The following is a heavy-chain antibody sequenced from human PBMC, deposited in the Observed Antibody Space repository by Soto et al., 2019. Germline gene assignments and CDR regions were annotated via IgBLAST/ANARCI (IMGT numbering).Heavy chain of an antibody. V-gene: IGHV1-69*02. CDR1: GGTFSSYT. D-gene: IGHD4-17*01. CDR2: IIPILGIA. Sequence: QVQLVQSGAEVKKPGSSVKVSCKASGGTFSSYTISWVRQAPGQGLEWMGRIIPILGIANYAQKFQGRVTIIADKSTSTAYMELSSLRSQDTAVYSCASLAPMTTVTVHPYYYYYYMDVWGNGTTVTVSS. CDR3: ASLAPMTTVTVHPYYYYYYMDV. J-gene: IGHJ6*03.